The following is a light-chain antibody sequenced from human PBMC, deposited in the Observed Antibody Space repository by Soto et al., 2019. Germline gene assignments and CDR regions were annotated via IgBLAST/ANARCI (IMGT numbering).Light chain of an antibody. J-gene: IGLJ1*01. CDR3: SSYTTRSTLV. CDR2: DVT. V-gene: IGLV2-14*01. Sequence: LTQPASVSGSPGQSITISCTGTSSDVGAYDFVSWYQHYPGKAPKLVTFDVTHRPPGISDRFSGSKSANTASLTISGLQAEDEAFYYCSSYTTRSTLVFGGGTKVTVL. CDR1: SSDVGAYDF.